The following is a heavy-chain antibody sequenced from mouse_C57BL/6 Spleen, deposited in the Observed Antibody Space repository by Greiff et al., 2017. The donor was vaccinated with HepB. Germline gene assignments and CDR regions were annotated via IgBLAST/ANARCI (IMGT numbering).Heavy chain of an antibody. CDR3: ARPLTGTEAMDY. D-gene: IGHD4-1*01. Sequence: EVQVVESGGDLVKPGGSLKLSCAASGFTFSSYGMSWVRQTPDKRLEWVATISSGGSYTYYPDSVKGRFTISRDNAKNTLYLQMSSLKSEDTAMYYCARPLTGTEAMDYWGQGTSVTVSS. J-gene: IGHJ4*01. CDR1: GFTFSSYG. V-gene: IGHV5-6*01. CDR2: ISSGGSYT.